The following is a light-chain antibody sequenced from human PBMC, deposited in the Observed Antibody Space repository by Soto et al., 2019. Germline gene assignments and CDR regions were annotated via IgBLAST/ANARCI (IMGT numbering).Light chain of an antibody. CDR2: DAS. CDR3: QQRSNWPPG. CDR1: QSVSSY. Sequence: EIVLTQSPATLSLSPGERATLSCRASQSVSSYLAWYQQKPGQAPRLLIYDASNRATGIPARFSGSASGTDFTLTISSLEPEDFAVYYCQQRSNWPPGFGPGTKVDIK. V-gene: IGKV3-11*01. J-gene: IGKJ3*01.